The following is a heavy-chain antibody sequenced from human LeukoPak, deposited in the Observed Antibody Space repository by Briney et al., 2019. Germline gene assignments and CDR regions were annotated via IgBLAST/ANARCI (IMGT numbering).Heavy chain of an antibody. CDR3: AREPVGATFGGMDV. J-gene: IGHJ6*02. CDR1: GFTFSDYY. V-gene: IGHV3-11*01. D-gene: IGHD1-26*01. CDR2: ISSSGSTI. Sequence: GGSLRPSCAASGFTFSDYYMSWIRQAPGKGREWVSYISSSGSTIYYADSVKGRFTISRDNAKNSLYLQMNSLRAEDTAVYYCAREPVGATFGGMDVWGQGTTVTVSS.